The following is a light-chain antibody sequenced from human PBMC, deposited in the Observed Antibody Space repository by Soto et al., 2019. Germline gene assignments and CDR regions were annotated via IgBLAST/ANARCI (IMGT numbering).Light chain of an antibody. CDR1: SSDVGGYNY. J-gene: IGLJ2*01. CDR2: DVS. Sequence: QSALTQPASVSGSPGQSITISCTGTSSDVGGYNYVSWYQQHPGKAPKLMIYDVSNRPSGVSNRFSGSKSGNTASLTISGLQAEDEADSYCSSYTSSTTLVFGGGSKFTVL. CDR3: SSYTSSTTLV. V-gene: IGLV2-14*01.